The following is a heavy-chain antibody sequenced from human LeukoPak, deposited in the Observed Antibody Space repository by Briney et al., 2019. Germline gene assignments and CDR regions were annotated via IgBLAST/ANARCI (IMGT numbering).Heavy chain of an antibody. V-gene: IGHV3-23*01. J-gene: IGHJ4*02. CDR2: IGGSGGNT. Sequence: PGGSLRLSCAASGFTFSSYAMSWVRQAPGKGLEWVSTIGGSGGNTFYADSVRGRFTISRDNSESKLYLQMNGLRAEDTAVYYCAKTGQFDSWGQGTLVTVSS. CDR1: GFTFSSYA. CDR3: AKTGQFDS.